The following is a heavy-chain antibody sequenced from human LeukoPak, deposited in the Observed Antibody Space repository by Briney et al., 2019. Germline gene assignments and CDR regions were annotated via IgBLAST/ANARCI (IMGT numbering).Heavy chain of an antibody. CDR2: IYYSGRS. J-gene: IGHJ6*03. Sequence: PSETLSLTYTVSGDSINSNPYSWAWIRQPPGKGLEWIGSIYYSGRSYYKVSLKSRVIISLDTPNNQFSLKVSSVTAADTALYYCARVPLSTAYLHYYSMDVWGKGTTVTVSS. CDR1: GDSINSNPYS. V-gene: IGHV4-39*07. D-gene: IGHD2-21*02. CDR3: ARVPLSTAYLHYYSMDV.